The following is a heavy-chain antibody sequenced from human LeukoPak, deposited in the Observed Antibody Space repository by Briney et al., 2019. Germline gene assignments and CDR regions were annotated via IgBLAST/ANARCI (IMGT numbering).Heavy chain of an antibody. CDR2: INTDGSSR. V-gene: IGHV3-74*01. D-gene: IGHD3/OR15-3a*01. Sequence: GGSLRLSCSASGFNFSTSWMNWVRQAPGKGLVCVSRINTDGSSRSYADSVKGRFTISRDNAKNTLYLQMNSLRAEDTAIYYCTRASAGLSYLDLWGRGTLVTVSS. CDR3: TRASAGLSYLDL. CDR1: GFNFSTSW. J-gene: IGHJ2*01.